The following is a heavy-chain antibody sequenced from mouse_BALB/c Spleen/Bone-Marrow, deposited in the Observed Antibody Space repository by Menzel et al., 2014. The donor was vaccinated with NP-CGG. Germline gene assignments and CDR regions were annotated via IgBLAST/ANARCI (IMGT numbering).Heavy chain of an antibody. D-gene: IGHD1-1*01. CDR2: INPSTGYT. V-gene: IGHV1-4*01. CDR3: ARSYYDGSSFAY. Sequence: ESGAELAKPGASVKMSCKASGYTFTSYRMHWVKQRPGQGLEWIGYINPSTGYTEYNQKFKDKATLTADKSSSTAYVQLSSLTSEDSAVYYCARSYYDGSSFAYWGQGTLVTVSA. J-gene: IGHJ3*01. CDR1: GYTFTSYR.